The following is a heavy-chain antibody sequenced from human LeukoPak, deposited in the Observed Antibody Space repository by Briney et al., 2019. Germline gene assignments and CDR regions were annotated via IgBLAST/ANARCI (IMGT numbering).Heavy chain of an antibody. J-gene: IGHJ4*02. CDR3: ARREFDY. Sequence: GGSLRLSCAASGFTFSSYAMHWVRQAPGKGLEWVAVISYDGSNKYYADSVKGRFTISRDNSKNTLYLQMNSLRAEDTAVYYCARREFDYWGQGTLVTVSS. V-gene: IGHV3-30-3*01. CDR2: ISYDGSNK. CDR1: GFTFSSYA.